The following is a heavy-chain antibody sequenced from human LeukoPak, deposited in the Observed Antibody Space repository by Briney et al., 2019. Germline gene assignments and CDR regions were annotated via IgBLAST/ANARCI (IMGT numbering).Heavy chain of an antibody. CDR1: GVTFSNYW. CDR2: IKQDGSEK. V-gene: IGHV3-7*01. Sequence: GGSLRLSCAASGVTFSNYWMGWVRQAPGKGLECVANIKQDGSEKRYVDPVKGRFTISRDNAKNSLYLQMNSLRAEDTAVYYCARAPATNEWRCMDYWGQGTLVTVSS. D-gene: IGHD2-8*02. J-gene: IGHJ4*02. CDR3: ARAPATNEWRCMDY.